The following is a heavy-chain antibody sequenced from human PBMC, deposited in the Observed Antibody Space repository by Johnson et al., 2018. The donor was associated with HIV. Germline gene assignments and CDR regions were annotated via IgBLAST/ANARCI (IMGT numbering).Heavy chain of an antibody. J-gene: IGHJ3*02. D-gene: IGHD6-19*01. CDR2: ISSRGSSI. CDR1: GFTFSDYY. Sequence: VQLVESGGGLVQPGGSLRLSCAASGFTFSDYYMSWIRQAPGKGLAWVSYISSRGSSIYYADSVTGRFTISRDNAKNSLYLQMNSLRAGDTAVYYCARAAVAAPSAFDIWGQGTMVTVSS. CDR3: ARAAVAAPSAFDI. V-gene: IGHV3-11*04.